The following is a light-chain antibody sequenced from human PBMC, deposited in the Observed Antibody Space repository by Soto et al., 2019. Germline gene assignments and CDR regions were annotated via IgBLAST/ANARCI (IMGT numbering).Light chain of an antibody. CDR2: DAS. J-gene: IGKJ1*01. CDR3: HQYHRYQT. V-gene: IGKV1-5*01. CDR1: QSISNW. Sequence: IPKRQSPASLSAVVGGRVTITCRASQSISNWLAWYQQKPGKAPNLLIYDASSLESGVPSRFSGSGSGTEFTLTSSSLPPDDFATYCCHQYHRYQTFGQGTKVDIK.